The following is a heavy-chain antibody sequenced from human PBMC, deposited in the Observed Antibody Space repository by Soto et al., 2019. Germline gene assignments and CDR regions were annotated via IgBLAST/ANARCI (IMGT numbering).Heavy chain of an antibody. Sequence: QVQLQESGPGLVKPSETLSLTCAVSGDSISTNNWWSWVRQPPGKGLEWIGEIYHSGSTNYNPSLKSRVTISADRSKNQLSLRLNSVTAADTAVYFCARDTHWGLGDWGRETWSSSPQ. V-gene: IGHV4-4*02. CDR1: GDSISTNNW. CDR3: ARDTHWGLGD. D-gene: IGHD7-27*01. J-gene: IGHJ4*02. CDR2: IYHSGST.